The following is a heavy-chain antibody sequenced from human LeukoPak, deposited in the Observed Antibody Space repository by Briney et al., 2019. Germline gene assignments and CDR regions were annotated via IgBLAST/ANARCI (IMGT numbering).Heavy chain of an antibody. CDR1: GGSISSSSYY. Sequence: PSETLSLTCTVSGGSISSSSYYWGWIRQPPGKGLEWIGSIYYSGSTYYNPSLKSRVTISVDTSKNQFSLKLSSVTAADTAVYYCARDFGALTTVTGGGYWGQGTLVTVSS. CDR3: ARDFGALTTVTGGGY. CDR2: IYYSGST. J-gene: IGHJ4*02. D-gene: IGHD4-11*01. V-gene: IGHV4-39*07.